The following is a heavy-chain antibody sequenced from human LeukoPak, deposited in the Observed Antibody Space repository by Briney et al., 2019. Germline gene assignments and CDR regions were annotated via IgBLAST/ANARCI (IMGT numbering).Heavy chain of an antibody. D-gene: IGHD3-3*01. V-gene: IGHV2-5*02. CDR1: GFSLSTSGVG. Sequence: SGPTLVNPTQTLTLTCTFSGFSLSTSGVGVGWIRQPPGKALEWLAVIYWDDDKRYYMSMKSRVPITKDTSKNQVVLTMANMDPVDTGTYYCAHLHLGVAPFDYWGQGTLVTVSS. J-gene: IGHJ4*02. CDR3: AHLHLGVAPFDY. CDR2: IYWDDDK.